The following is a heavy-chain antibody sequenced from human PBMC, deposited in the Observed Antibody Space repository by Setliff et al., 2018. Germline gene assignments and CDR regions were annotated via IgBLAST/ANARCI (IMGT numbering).Heavy chain of an antibody. D-gene: IGHD2-15*01. CDR3: ARDKGYCSGGSCSDDYYYYYYYMDV. CDR1: GGTFSSYV. Sequence: SVKVSCKASGGTFSSYVISWVREAPGQGLAWMGGIIPMFGTNYAQKFQGRVTITADESTSTAYMELSSLRSEDTAVYYCARDKGYCSGGSCSDDYYYYYYYMDVWGKGTTVTVSS. J-gene: IGHJ6*03. CDR2: IIPMFGT. V-gene: IGHV1-69*13.